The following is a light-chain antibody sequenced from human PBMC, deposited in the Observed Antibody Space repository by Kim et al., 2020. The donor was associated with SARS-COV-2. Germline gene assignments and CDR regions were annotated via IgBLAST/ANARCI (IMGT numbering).Light chain of an antibody. CDR1: EVGDKF. V-gene: IGLV3-1*01. CDR3: QAWDSRTGV. Sequence: VCSGPTGRITCSGAEVGDKFAYRYQQKASQSPVLVIYQNTKRPSVIAARFSSSNSGNTATLTVSETQAVDEYDYYCQAWDSRTGVFGPGTKVTVL. J-gene: IGLJ1*01. CDR2: QNT.